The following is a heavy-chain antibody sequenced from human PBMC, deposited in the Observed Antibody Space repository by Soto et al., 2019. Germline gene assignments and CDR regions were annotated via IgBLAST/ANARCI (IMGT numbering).Heavy chain of an antibody. Sequence: GASVKVSCKVSGYTLTELSMHWVRQAPGKGLEWMGGFDPEDGETIHAQKFQGRVTMTEDTSTDTAYMELSSLRSEDTAVYYCATVEYHNDDYDILTGSNDYWGQGTPVTVSS. CDR3: ATVEYHNDDYDILTGSNDY. CDR1: GYTLTELS. CDR2: FDPEDGET. D-gene: IGHD3-9*01. V-gene: IGHV1-24*01. J-gene: IGHJ4*02.